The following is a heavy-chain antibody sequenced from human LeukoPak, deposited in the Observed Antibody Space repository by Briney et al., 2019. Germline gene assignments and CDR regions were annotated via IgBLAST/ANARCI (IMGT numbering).Heavy chain of an antibody. J-gene: IGHJ4*02. Sequence: GASVKVSCKASGYTFTSYYMHWVRQAPGQGLEWMGWMNPNSGNTGYAQKFQGRVTITRNTSISTAYMELSSLRSEDTAVYYCARGLYYGSGSYGYFDYWGQGTLVTVSS. CDR2: MNPNSGNT. V-gene: IGHV1-8*03. D-gene: IGHD3-10*01. CDR3: ARGLYYGSGSYGYFDY. CDR1: GYTFTSYY.